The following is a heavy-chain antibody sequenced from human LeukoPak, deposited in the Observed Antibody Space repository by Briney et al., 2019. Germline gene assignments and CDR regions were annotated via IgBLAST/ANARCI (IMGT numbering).Heavy chain of an antibody. V-gene: IGHV4-34*01. CDR1: GGSFSGYS. J-gene: IGHJ4*02. CDR2: NSHSGST. Sequence: SETLSLTCAVYGGSFSGYSWAWIRQPPGKGLEWIGENSHSGSTTYIPSLKSRVTISVDTSKNQFSLKMSSVTAADAAVYYCARGSVAGTNLPYFDYWGQGTLVTVSS. CDR3: ARGSVAGTNLPYFDY. D-gene: IGHD6-19*01.